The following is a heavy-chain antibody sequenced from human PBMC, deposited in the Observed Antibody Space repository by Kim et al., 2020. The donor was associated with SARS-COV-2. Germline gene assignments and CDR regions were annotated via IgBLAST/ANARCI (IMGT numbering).Heavy chain of an antibody. J-gene: IGHJ1*01. Sequence: SVKGRFTISRDNAKNTLYLQMNRLRPEDTAVYYCARAGDYDISGYYGFFHHWGQGGLVTVAS. V-gene: IGHV3-74*01. CDR3: ARAGDYDISGYYGFFHH. D-gene: IGHD3-22*01.